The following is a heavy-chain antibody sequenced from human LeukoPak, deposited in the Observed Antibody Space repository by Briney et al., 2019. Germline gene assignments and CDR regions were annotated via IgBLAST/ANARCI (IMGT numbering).Heavy chain of an antibody. V-gene: IGHV3-30*19. CDR2: ISYDGSNK. D-gene: IGHD1-26*01. CDR3: ARDRGGSYYLFDAFDI. Sequence: GGSLRLSCAASGFTFSSYGMHWVRQAPGKGLEWVAVISYDGSNKYYADSVKGRFTISRDNSKNTLYLQMNSLRAEDTAVYYCARDRGGSYYLFDAFDIWGQGTMVTVSS. J-gene: IGHJ3*02. CDR1: GFTFSSYG.